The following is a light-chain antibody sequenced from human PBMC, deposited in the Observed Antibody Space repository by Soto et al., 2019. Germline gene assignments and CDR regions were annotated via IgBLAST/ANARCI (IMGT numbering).Light chain of an antibody. CDR3: HQYGSSPGT. Sequence: EIVMTQSPATLSVSPGERATLSCRASQIVTSNYLAWYQQKRGQAPRLLIWGASIRATDLPDRFSGGGSGTDFTLTISRLEAEDFAVYYCHQYGSSPGTFGQGTKVDIK. V-gene: IGKV3-20*01. CDR2: GAS. J-gene: IGKJ1*01. CDR1: QIVTSNY.